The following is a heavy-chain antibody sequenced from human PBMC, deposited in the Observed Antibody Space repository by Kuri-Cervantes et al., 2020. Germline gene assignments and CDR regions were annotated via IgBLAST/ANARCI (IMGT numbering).Heavy chain of an antibody. CDR2: ITSSGNTI. Sequence: GESLKISGAASGFTFSDYYMSWIRQAPGKGLEWVSYITSSGNTIYYADSVKGRFTISRDNAKNSLFLQINSLRVEDTAVYYCSREGEKGPATLDYWGQGTLVTVSS. CDR3: SREGEKGPATLDY. V-gene: IGHV3-11*04. J-gene: IGHJ4*02. CDR1: GFTFSDYY. D-gene: IGHD2-15*01.